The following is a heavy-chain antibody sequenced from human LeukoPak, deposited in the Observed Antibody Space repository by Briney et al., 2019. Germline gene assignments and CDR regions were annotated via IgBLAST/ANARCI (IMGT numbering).Heavy chain of an antibody. CDR3: VRHHRGGPYFDY. J-gene: IGHJ4*02. CDR1: GGSVSSANYY. Sequence: SETLSLTCSVSGGSVSSANYYWSWVRQPPGKGLEWVGYIYYSGSTTYNPSLKSRVTISVDTSKNQFSLKLTSVTAADTGVYYCVRHHRGGPYFDYWGQGTLVTVSS. CDR2: IYYSGST. D-gene: IGHD1-14*01. V-gene: IGHV4-61*01.